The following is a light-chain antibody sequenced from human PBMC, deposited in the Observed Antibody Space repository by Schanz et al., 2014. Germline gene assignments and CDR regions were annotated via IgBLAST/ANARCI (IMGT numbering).Light chain of an antibody. CDR2: DAS. V-gene: IGKV3D-20*02. CDR1: QSISSSF. Sequence: EIVLTQSPGTLSLSPGERATLSCRASQSISSSFLAWYQQRPGQAPRLLIYDASSRASGIPDRFSGRGSGTDFTLTISRLEPEDFAVYYCQQYNNWPYTFGQGTNLEI. J-gene: IGKJ2*01. CDR3: QQYNNWPYT.